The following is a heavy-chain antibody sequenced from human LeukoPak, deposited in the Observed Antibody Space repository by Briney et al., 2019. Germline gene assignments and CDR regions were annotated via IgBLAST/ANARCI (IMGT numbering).Heavy chain of an antibody. V-gene: IGHV3-11*04. CDR1: GFTFSDFY. J-gene: IGHJ4*02. D-gene: IGHD3-3*01. CDR3: ARDWRGLLIHRRGFDY. CDR2: ISNSDDTI. Sequence: GGSLRLSCAASGFTFSDFYMTWIRQAPGKGLECVSYISNSDDTIYYSDSVQGRFTISRDNAKNSLFLQMNSLRAEDTAVYYCARDWRGLLIHRRGFDYWGQGTLVTVSS.